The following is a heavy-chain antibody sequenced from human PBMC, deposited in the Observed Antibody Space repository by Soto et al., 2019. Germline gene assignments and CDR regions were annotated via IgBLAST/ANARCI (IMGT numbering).Heavy chain of an antibody. CDR2: FDPEDGET. D-gene: IGHD2-2*01. V-gene: IGHV1-24*01. J-gene: IGHJ5*02. CDR3: AGLRHCSSTSCYWASNWFDP. Sequence: ASVKVSCKVSGYTLTELSMHWVRQAPGKGLEWMGGFDPEDGETIYAQKFQGRVTMTEDTSTDTAYMELSSLRSEDTAVYYCAGLRHCSSTSCYWASNWFDPWGQGTLVTVSS. CDR1: GYTLTELS.